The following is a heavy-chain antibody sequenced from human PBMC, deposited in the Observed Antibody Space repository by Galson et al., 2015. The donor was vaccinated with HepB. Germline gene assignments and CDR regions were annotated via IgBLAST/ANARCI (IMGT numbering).Heavy chain of an antibody. CDR3: ARVTAAAGSILQDDAFDI. D-gene: IGHD6-13*01. V-gene: IGHV3-30*04. Sequence: SLRLSCAASGFTFSSYAMHWVRQAPGKGLEWVAVISYDGSNKYYADSVKGRFTISRDNSKNTLYLQMNSLRAEDTAVYYCARVTAAAGSILQDDAFDIWGQGTMVTVSS. J-gene: IGHJ3*02. CDR1: GFTFSSYA. CDR2: ISYDGSNK.